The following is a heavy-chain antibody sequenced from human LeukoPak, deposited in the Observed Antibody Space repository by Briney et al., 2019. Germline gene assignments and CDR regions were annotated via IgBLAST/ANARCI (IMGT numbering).Heavy chain of an antibody. CDR3: ARDLIVGATLGSDY. Sequence: GGSLRLSCAASGFTVSSNYMNWVRQAPGKGLEWVSVIYSGGSTYYADSVKGRFTISRDNSKNTLYLQMNSLRAEDTAVYYCARDLIVGATLGSDYWGQGTLVTVSS. D-gene: IGHD1-26*01. J-gene: IGHJ4*02. CDR2: IYSGGST. V-gene: IGHV3-53*01. CDR1: GFTVSSNY.